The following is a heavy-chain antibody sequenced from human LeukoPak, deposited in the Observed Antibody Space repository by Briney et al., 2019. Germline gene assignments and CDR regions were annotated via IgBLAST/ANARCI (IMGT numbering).Heavy chain of an antibody. CDR2: IYYSGST. V-gene: IGHV4-59*01. J-gene: IGHJ2*01. D-gene: IGHD6-19*01. CDR1: VGSISSYY. Sequence: PSETLSLTCTVSVGSISSYYWSWIRQPPGKGLKWIGYIYYSGSTNYNPSLKSRVTISVDTSKNQFSLKLSSVTAADTAVYYCARESSGWSGWYFDLWGRGTLVTVSS. CDR3: ARESSGWSGWYFDL.